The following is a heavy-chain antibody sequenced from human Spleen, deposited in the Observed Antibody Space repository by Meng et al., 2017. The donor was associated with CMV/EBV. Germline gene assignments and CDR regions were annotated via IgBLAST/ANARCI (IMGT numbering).Heavy chain of an antibody. CDR3: ARLSGVWFDP. D-gene: IGHD3-10*01. J-gene: IGHJ5*02. CDR2: VSTYKGNA. V-gene: IGHV1-18*01. CDR1: GYTFTSYG. Sequence: SCEASGYTFTSYGISGVRQAPGLGREWVGWVSTYKGNAHYAQKFQGRVTMTTDTSTSMAYMELRSLRSDDTAVYYCARLSGVWFDPWGQGTLVTVSS.